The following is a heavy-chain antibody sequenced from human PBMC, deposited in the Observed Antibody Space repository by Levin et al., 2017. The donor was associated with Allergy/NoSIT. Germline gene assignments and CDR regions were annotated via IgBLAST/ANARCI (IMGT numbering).Heavy chain of an antibody. CDR1: GGFIHSYF. J-gene: IGHJ4*02. V-gene: IGHV4-59*08. Sequence: KPSETLSLTCTVSGGFIHSYFWSWIRQPPGKGLEWIGYIYYNWNTDYNPSLKSRVTISGDTSKNQFSLRLSSVTAADTAVYYCARHREYGGSDSWGQGTLVTVSS. CDR2: IYYNWNT. D-gene: IGHD4-23*01. CDR3: ARHREYGGSDS.